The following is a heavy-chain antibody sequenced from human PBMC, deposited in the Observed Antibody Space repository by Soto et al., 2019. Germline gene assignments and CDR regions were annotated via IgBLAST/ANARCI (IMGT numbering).Heavy chain of an antibody. CDR1: GGTFSSYA. V-gene: IGHV1-69*13. J-gene: IGHJ5*02. D-gene: IGHD6-6*01. Sequence: RASVKVSCKASGGTFSSYAISWVRQAPGQGLEWMGGIIPIFGTANYAQKFQGRVTITADESTSTAYMELSSLRSEDTAVYYCARGKGGIAARGEFDPWGQGTLVTVSS. CDR3: ARGKGGIAARGEFDP. CDR2: IIPIFGTA.